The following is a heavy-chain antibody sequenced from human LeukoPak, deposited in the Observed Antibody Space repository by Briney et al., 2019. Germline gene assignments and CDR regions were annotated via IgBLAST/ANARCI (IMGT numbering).Heavy chain of an antibody. Sequence: GGSLRLSCAASGFTFSSYAMSWVRQAPGKGLEWVSAISGSGGSTYYADSVKGRFTISRDNSKNTLYLQMNSLKTEDTAVYYCTTDRLQYLLIVYWGQGTLVTVSS. CDR2: ISGSGGST. D-gene: IGHD4-11*01. CDR1: GFTFSSYA. CDR3: TTDRLQYLLIVY. V-gene: IGHV3-23*01. J-gene: IGHJ4*02.